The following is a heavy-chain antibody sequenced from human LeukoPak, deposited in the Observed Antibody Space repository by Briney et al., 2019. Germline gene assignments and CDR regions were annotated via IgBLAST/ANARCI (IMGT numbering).Heavy chain of an antibody. CDR1: EFTFADYV. CDR3: TRGLTGGNYFDS. V-gene: IGHV3-49*04. D-gene: IGHD7-27*01. J-gene: IGHJ4*02. Sequence: PGGSLRLSCTASEFTFADYVLTWVRQAPGKGLEWVGLIRSKANGGTTDYAASVKGRFTISRDDSGSIAYLQLSSLQPEDSGVYYCTRGLTGGNYFDSWGQGTLVTVSS. CDR2: IRSKANGGTT.